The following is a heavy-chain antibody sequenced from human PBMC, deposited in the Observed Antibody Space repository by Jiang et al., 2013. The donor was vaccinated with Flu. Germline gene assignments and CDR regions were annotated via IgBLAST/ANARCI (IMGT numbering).Heavy chain of an antibody. CDR1: GYTFTSYY. D-gene: IGHD3-3*01. V-gene: IGHV1-46*01. CDR3: ARTEKYDFWSGYHDAFDI. CDR2: INPSGGST. Sequence: VQLVESGAEVKKPGASVKVSCKASGYTFTSYYMHWVRQAPGQGLEWMGIINPSGGSTSYAQKFQGRVTMTRDTSTSTVYMELSSLRSEDTAVYYCARTEKYDFWSGYHDAFDIWAKGQWSPSLQ. J-gene: IGHJ3*02.